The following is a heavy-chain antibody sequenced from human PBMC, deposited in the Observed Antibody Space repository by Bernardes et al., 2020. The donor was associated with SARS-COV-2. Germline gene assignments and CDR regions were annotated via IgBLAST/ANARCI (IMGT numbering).Heavy chain of an antibody. CDR1: GFTFSSSS. Sequence: GGSLRLSCAASGFTFSSSSMNWVRQAPGKGLEWVSSISSSSSYIYYADSVKGRFTISRDNAKNSLYLQMNSLRAEDTAVYYCARGSIAAAGTYYYYGMDVWGQGTTVTGSS. CDR3: ARGSIAAAGTYYYYGMDV. D-gene: IGHD6-13*01. J-gene: IGHJ6*02. V-gene: IGHV3-21*01. CDR2: ISSSSSYI.